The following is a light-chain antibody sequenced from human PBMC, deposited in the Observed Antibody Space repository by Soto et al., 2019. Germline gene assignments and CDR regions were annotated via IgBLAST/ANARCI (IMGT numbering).Light chain of an antibody. CDR1: QSVSSSY. J-gene: IGKJ1*01. CDR2: GAS. Sequence: EIVLTQSPGTLSLSPGERATLSCRGSQSVSSSYLAWYQQKPGQSPRLLIYGASSRATGIPDRFSGSGSGTDSTLTISRLEPEDFAVYYCQQYGSSPPWTFGQGTKVEIK. CDR3: QQYGSSPPWT. V-gene: IGKV3-20*01.